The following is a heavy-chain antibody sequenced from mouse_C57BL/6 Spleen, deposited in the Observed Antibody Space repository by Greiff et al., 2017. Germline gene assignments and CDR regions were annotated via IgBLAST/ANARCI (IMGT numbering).Heavy chain of an antibody. D-gene: IGHD2-5*01. Sequence: EVKLVESGGDLVKPGGSLKLSCAASGFTFSSYGMSWVRQTPDKRLEWVATISSGGSYTYYPDSVKGRFTISRDNAKNTLYLQMSSLKSEDTAMYYCARLSYYSNYYYFDYWGQGTTRTVSS. CDR3: ARLSYYSNYYYFDY. CDR1: GFTFSSYG. J-gene: IGHJ2*01. V-gene: IGHV5-6*02. CDR2: ISSGGSYT.